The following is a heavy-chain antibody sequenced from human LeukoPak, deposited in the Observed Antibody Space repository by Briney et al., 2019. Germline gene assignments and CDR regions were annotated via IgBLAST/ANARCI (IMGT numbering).Heavy chain of an antibody. D-gene: IGHD6-13*01. V-gene: IGHV3-23*01. CDR1: GFTFSSYA. J-gene: IGHJ4*02. CDR2: ISGIGGST. CDR3: AKDGGYSSSWYGNLYYFDY. Sequence: GGSLRLSRAPSGFTFSSYAMSWVRQAPGKGLEWVSAISGIGGSTYHADSVKGRFTISRDNSKNTLYLQMNSLRAEDTAVYYCAKDGGYSSSWYGNLYYFDYWGQGTLVTVSS.